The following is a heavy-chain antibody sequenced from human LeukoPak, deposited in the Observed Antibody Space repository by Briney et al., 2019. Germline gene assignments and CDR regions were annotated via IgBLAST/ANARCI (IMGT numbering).Heavy chain of an antibody. Sequence: GGSLRLSCAASGFTFSDHSMNWVRQAPGKGLEWISYIGIDSGNTNYADSVKGRFTISGDRAKNSLYLQMNSLRVEDAAVYYCARDYKYAFDNWGQGTLVTVSS. J-gene: IGHJ4*02. V-gene: IGHV3-48*01. CDR3: ARDYKYAFDN. D-gene: IGHD5-24*01. CDR1: GFTFSDHS. CDR2: IGIDSGNT.